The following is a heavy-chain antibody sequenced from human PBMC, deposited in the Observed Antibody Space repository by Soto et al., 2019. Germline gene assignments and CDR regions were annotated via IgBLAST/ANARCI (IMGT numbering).Heavy chain of an antibody. J-gene: IGHJ4*02. CDR1: GFTFSSYA. CDR3: ARRGSGSYYDY. CDR2: ISGSCGGT. Sequence: EVQLLESGGGLVQPGGALRLSCAASGFTFSSYARRWVRQYPVKGLEWVSAISGSCGGTYYADSVKGRFTISRDNSKNTLYLKMNSLRAEDTAVYYCARRGSGSYYDYWGQGTLVTVS. V-gene: IGHV3-23*01. D-gene: IGHD1-26*01.